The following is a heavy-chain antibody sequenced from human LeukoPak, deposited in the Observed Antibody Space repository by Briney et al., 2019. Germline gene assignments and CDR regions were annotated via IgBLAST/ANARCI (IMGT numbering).Heavy chain of an antibody. CDR3: ARDYCTNGVCFDYYYHGMDV. J-gene: IGHJ6*02. CDR2: ISSSSSYI. Sequence: GGSLRLSCAASGFTFSSYSMNWVRQAPGKGLEWVSSISSSSSYIYYADSVKGRFTISRDNAKNSLYLQMNSLRAEDTAVYYCARDYCTNGVCFDYYYHGMDVWGQGTTVTVSS. V-gene: IGHV3-21*01. D-gene: IGHD2-8*01. CDR1: GFTFSSYS.